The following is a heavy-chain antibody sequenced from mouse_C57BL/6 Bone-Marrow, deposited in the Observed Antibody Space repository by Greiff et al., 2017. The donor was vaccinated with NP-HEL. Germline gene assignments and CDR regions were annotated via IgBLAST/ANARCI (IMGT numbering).Heavy chain of an antibody. CDR1: GYTFTSYW. V-gene: IGHV1-69*01. J-gene: IGHJ2*01. Sequence: VQLQQPGAELVMPGASVKLSCKASGYTFTSYWMHWVKQRPGQGLEWIGEIDPSDSYTNYNQKFKGKSTLTVDKSSSTAYMQLSSLTSEDSAVYYCARRYSNYDPLLDYWGQGTTRTVSS. CDR2: IDPSDSYT. D-gene: IGHD2-5*01. CDR3: ARRYSNYDPLLDY.